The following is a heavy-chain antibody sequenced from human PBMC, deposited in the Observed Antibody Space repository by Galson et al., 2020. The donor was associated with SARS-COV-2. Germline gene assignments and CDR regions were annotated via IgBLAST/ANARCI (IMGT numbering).Heavy chain of an antibody. D-gene: IGHD6-13*01. CDR1: GFTFSSYA. CDR2: IDNSGVNT. Sequence: GESLKISCAASGFTFSSYAMSWVRQAPGKGLEWVSSIDNSGVNTFHADSVRGRFTMSRDNSRKTLYLQMTSLRADDTAVYYCAKDIAAAGIEYLGQGTLVTVSS. J-gene: IGHJ4*02. CDR3: AKDIAAAGIEY. V-gene: IGHV3-23*01.